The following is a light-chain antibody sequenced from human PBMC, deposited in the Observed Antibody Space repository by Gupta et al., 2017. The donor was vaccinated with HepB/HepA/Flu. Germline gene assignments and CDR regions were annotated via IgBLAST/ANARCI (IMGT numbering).Light chain of an antibody. J-gene: IGKJ3*01. CDR3: QRPSK. CDR2: EAS. Sequence: EIVLTQSPATLSLSPGERATLSCRASQSVNSYLAGYQQKPGQAHRLRIYEASNSATGIPDRFSGSGSVTDFTRTSGSIEPEDFEGYDGQRPSKFGHGTKVDIK. V-gene: IGKV3-11*01. CDR1: QSVNSY.